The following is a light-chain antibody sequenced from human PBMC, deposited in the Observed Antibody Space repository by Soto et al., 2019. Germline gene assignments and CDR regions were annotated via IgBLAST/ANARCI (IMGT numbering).Light chain of an antibody. CDR3: YSAADNNLGV. J-gene: IGLJ2*01. Sequence: SYELTQPSSVSVSPGQTDRITCSGDVLAKKYAGWFQQKPGQAPVLVIYKDNERPSGIPERFSGSSSGTTVTLTISGAQVEDEADYYCYSAADNNLGVFGGGTKVTVL. CDR2: KDN. CDR1: VLAKKY. V-gene: IGLV3-27*01.